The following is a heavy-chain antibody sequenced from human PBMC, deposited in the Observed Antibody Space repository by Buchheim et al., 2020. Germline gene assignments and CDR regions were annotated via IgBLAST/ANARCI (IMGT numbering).Heavy chain of an antibody. V-gene: IGHV3-30-3*01. Sequence: QVQVVESGGGVVQPGRSLRLSCTASGFTFNNDALHWVRQAPGKGLEWVALISYDGANKYYAESVKGRFTISRDNSTNTVSLQMDSLTTEDSAVYYCSRGGGLVLAYAMDVWGQGTT. CDR1: GFTFNNDA. CDR2: ISYDGANK. D-gene: IGHD2-15*01. CDR3: SRGGGLVLAYAMDV. J-gene: IGHJ6*02.